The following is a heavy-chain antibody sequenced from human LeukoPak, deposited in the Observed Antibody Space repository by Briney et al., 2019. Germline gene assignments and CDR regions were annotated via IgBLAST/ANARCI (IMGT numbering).Heavy chain of an antibody. CDR1: GLRFSSFA. V-gene: IGHV3-23*01. CDR3: AKASWVSSTDAVR. Sequence: GGSLRLSCAASGLRFSSFAMSWVRQGPARGLEWVSSIRVNGETFYADSVKGRFTPSSDSSRNTVYFQLNNLRVEDTAIYYCAKASWVSSTDAVRWGQGTLVSVSS. CDR2: IRVNGET. J-gene: IGHJ4*02. D-gene: IGHD3-16*01.